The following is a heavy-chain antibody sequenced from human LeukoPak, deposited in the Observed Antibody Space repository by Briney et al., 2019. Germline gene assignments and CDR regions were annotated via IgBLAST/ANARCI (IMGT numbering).Heavy chain of an antibody. CDR2: VYFTGSS. Sequence: PSETLSLTCTVSGDSISSTGHYWGWIRQPPGKGLEGIGSVYFTGSSFYNPSLKSRVTISVDTSKNQFSLNVASVTAADTAAYYCARQIGGRLVRGFDFWGQGSLVTVSS. J-gene: IGHJ4*02. CDR3: ARQIGGRLVRGFDF. CDR1: GDSISSTGHY. D-gene: IGHD6-19*01. V-gene: IGHV4-39*01.